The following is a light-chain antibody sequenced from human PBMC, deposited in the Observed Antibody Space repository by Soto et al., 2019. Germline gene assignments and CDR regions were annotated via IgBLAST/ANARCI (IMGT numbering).Light chain of an antibody. CDR2: DVI. CDR1: SSDVGVYKY. J-gene: IGLJ1*01. V-gene: IGLV2-11*01. CDR3: CSYAGDYTFV. Sequence: QSALIQPRSVSGSPGQSVTISCTGTSSDVGVYKYVSWYRQHPGKAPKLMIYDVITRPSGVPDRFSGSKSGNTASLTIPGLQAEDEADYYCCSYAGDYTFVFGSGTKVTVL.